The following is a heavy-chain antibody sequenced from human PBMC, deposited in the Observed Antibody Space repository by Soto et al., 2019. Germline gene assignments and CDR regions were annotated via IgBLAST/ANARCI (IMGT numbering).Heavy chain of an antibody. CDR1: GFTFSSYW. J-gene: IGHJ6*02. D-gene: IGHD2-2*01. V-gene: IGHV3-7*01. CDR3: ARETENIVVVPAAESYYYYCMDV. CDR2: IKQDGSEK. Sequence: GGSLRLSCAASGFTFSSYWMSWVRQATGKGLEWVANIKQDGSEKYYVDSVKGRFTISRDNAKNSLYLQMNSLRAEDTAVYYCARETENIVVVPAAESYYYYCMDVWGQGTTVTVSS.